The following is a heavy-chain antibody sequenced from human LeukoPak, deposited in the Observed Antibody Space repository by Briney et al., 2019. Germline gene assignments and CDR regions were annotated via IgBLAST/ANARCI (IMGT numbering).Heavy chain of an antibody. CDR3: AKDRGYSGYDSQFDY. V-gene: IGHV3-15*01. J-gene: IGHJ4*02. CDR2: IKSKTDGGTT. CDR1: GFTFSNAW. Sequence: SGGSLRLSCAASGFTFSNAWMSWVRQAPGKGLEWVGRIKSKTDGGTTDYAAPVKGRFTISRDNSKNTLYLQMNSLRAEDTAVYYCAKDRGYSGYDSQFDYWGQGTLVTVSS. D-gene: IGHD5-12*01.